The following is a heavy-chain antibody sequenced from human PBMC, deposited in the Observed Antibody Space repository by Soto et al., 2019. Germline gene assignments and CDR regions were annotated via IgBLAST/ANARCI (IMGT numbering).Heavy chain of an antibody. J-gene: IGHJ6*02. D-gene: IGHD3-3*01. CDR2: IYSGGTT. V-gene: IGHV3-53*01. CDR1: GFSVSNNY. Sequence: PGGSLRLSCAASGFSVSNNYMNWVRQAPGKGLEWVSLIYSGGTTHYADSVKGRFTISRDNSKNTLYFQMNSLRAEDTAVYYCARGLDFWSGYYDQHYYGLDVWGQGTTVTVSS. CDR3: ARGLDFWSGYYDQHYYGLDV.